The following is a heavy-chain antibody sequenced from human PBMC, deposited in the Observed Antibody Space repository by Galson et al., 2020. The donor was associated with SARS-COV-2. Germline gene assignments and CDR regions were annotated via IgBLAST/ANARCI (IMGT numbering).Heavy chain of an antibody. CDR1: GFTFDDYA. Sequence: GGSLRLSCVASGFTFDDYAMHWVRQAPGKGLEWVSGISWNSGRIGYEDSVKGRFTISRDNAKNSLYLQMNSLRAEDTALYYCARGLDSTGYNWFDPWGQGTLVTVSS. D-gene: IGHD3-22*01. CDR3: ARGLDSTGYNWFDP. CDR2: ISWNSGRI. V-gene: IGHV3-9*01. J-gene: IGHJ5*02.